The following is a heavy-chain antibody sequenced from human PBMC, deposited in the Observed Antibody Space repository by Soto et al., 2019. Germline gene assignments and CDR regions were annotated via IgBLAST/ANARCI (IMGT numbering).Heavy chain of an antibody. CDR2: ISYDGSNN. J-gene: IGHJ4*02. CDR1: GFTFSSYG. D-gene: IGHD3-10*01. Sequence: GGSQRLSCAASGFTFSSYGMHWVRQAPGKGLEWLAVISYDGSNNYYADSVKGRFTISRDNSKNTLYLQMNSLRAEDTAVYYCAKEGATMVRGVIRYYFDYWGQGT. V-gene: IGHV3-30*12. CDR3: AKEGATMVRGVIRYYFDY.